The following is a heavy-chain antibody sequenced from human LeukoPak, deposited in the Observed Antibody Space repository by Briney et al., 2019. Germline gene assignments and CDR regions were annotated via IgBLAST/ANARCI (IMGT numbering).Heavy chain of an antibody. CDR2: MIPIFGTA. V-gene: IGHV1-69*05. D-gene: IGHD3-22*01. CDR3: ARAHYYDSSGYLI. J-gene: IGHJ3*02. Sequence: GSSVTVSCKASGGTVSIYAISWVRQAPGQGLEWMGRMIPIFGTANYAQKFQGRVTITTDESTSTAYMELSSLRSEDTAVYYCARAHYYDSSGYLIWGQGTMVTVSS. CDR1: GGTVSIYA.